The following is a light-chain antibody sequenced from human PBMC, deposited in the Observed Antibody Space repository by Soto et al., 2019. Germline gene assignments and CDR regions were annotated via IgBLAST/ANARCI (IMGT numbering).Light chain of an antibody. CDR2: AAS. V-gene: IGKV1-27*01. Sequence: DIQMTQSPSSFSASPGDRVTITCRASQGISSYLAWYQQKPGKVPKLLIYAASTLQSGVPSRFSGSGSGTDFTLTISSLQPEDVATYYCQKYNSAPVLTFGGGTKVDIK. CDR1: QGISSY. J-gene: IGKJ4*01. CDR3: QKYNSAPVLT.